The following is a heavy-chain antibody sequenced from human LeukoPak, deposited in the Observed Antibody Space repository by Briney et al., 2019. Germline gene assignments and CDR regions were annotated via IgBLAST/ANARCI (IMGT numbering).Heavy chain of an antibody. CDR1: GFTFSSYS. CDR3: ARALKRGPDY. V-gene: IGHV3-21*01. J-gene: IGHJ4*02. CDR2: ISSSSSYI. Sequence: PGGSLRLSCAASGFTFSSYSMNWVRQAPGKGLEWVSSISSSSSYIYYADSVKGRFTISRDNAKNSLYLQMNSLRAEDTAAYYCARALKRGPDYWGQGTLVTVSS. D-gene: IGHD3-10*01.